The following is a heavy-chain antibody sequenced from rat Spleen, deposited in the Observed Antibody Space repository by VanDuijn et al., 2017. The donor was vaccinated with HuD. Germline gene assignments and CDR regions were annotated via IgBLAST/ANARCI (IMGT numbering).Heavy chain of an antibody. CDR1: GFTFSDYY. D-gene: IGHD1-10*01. Sequence: EVQLVESGGGLVQPGRSLKLSCAASGFTFSDYYMAWVRQAPKKGLEWVASISYEGSSTYYPDSVKGRFTISRHNAESTLYLQMNSLRSEDTATYYCTTENYWFAYWGQGTLVTVSS. V-gene: IGHV5-20*01. CDR3: TTENYWFAY. J-gene: IGHJ3*01. CDR2: ISYEGSST.